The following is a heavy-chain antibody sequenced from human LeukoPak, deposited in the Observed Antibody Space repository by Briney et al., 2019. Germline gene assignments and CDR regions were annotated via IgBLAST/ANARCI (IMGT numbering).Heavy chain of an antibody. V-gene: IGHV3-7*01. D-gene: IGHD4-23*01. CDR2: IKQDGSEK. CDR1: GFTFSSYW. Sequence: PGGSLRLSCAASGFTFSSYWMSWVRQAPGKGLEWVSNIKQDGSEKYYVDSVKGRFTISRDNAKNSLYLQMNSLRAEDTTVYYCARGGGGKTHFDYWGQGTLVTVSS. J-gene: IGHJ4*02. CDR3: ARGGGGKTHFDY.